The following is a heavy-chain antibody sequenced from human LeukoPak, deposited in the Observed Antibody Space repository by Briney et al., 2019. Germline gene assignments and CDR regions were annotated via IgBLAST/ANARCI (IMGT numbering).Heavy chain of an antibody. CDR1: GSSFTSYW. CDR3: ARQDTIFGVVPYFDY. D-gene: IGHD3-3*01. Sequence: GESLKISCKGSGSSFTSYWIGWVRQMPGKGLEWMGIIYPGDSDTRYSPSFQGQVTISADKSISTAYLQWSSLKASDTAMYYCARQDTIFGVVPYFDYWGQGTLVTVSS. J-gene: IGHJ4*02. V-gene: IGHV5-51*01. CDR2: IYPGDSDT.